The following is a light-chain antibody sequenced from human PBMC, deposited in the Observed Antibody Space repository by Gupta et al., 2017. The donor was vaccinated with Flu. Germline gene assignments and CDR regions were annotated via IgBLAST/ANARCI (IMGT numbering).Light chain of an antibody. CDR3: QQRFRWPQT. V-gene: IGKV3-11*01. CDR2: DAS. CDR1: QSVSIY. Sequence: EMVLTQSPATVSLSPGEGATLSCRASQSVSIYLAWYQQRPSQPPRLLFYDASERATGVPPRFSASGSGTDFTLTISRLDPEDVGVYYCQQRFRWPQTFGQGTKVEVK. J-gene: IGKJ1*01.